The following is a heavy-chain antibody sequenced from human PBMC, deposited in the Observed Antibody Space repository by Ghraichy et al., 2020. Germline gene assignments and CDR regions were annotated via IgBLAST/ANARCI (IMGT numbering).Heavy chain of an antibody. D-gene: IGHD2-2*01. J-gene: IGHJ4*02. V-gene: IGHV3-23*01. Sequence: GGSLRLSCAASGFTFSSYAMSWVRQAPGKGLEWVSAISGSGTNTYYAGSVKGRFTISRDNSKNTLYLQMNSLRAEDTAVYYCAKDDFLVESAASRADLFDYWGQGTLVTVSS. CDR2: ISGSGTNT. CDR3: AKDDFLVESAASRADLFDY. CDR1: GFTFSSYA.